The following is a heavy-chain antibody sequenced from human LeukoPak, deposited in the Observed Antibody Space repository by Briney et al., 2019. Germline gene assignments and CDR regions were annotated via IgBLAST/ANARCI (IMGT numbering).Heavy chain of an antibody. Sequence: SGGSLRLSCAASGFTFGSYWMSWVRQAPGKGLEWVANTNQDGSDKQYVDSVKGRFTISRDNAKNSLYLQMDSLRAEDPGLDYCARDHVVDGLVFAYWGQGALVTVSS. J-gene: IGHJ4*02. V-gene: IGHV3-7*01. D-gene: IGHD2-15*01. CDR2: TNQDGSDK. CDR1: GFTFGSYW. CDR3: ARDHVVDGLVFAY.